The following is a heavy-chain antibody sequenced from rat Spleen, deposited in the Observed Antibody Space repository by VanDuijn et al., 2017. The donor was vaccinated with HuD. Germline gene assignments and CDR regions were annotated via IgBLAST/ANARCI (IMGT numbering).Heavy chain of an antibody. V-gene: IGHV5-31*01. Sequence: EVQLVESGGGLVQPGRSLKLSCAASGFTFSSFAMAWVRQAPGKGLEWVASITNTGGSIYYPDSVRGRFTISRDIAKSTLYLQMNSLRSEDTATYYCTRGGYFRHWGQGVMVTVSS. CDR3: TRGGYFRH. J-gene: IGHJ2*01. CDR2: ITNTGGSI. D-gene: IGHD2-5*01. CDR1: GFTFSSFA.